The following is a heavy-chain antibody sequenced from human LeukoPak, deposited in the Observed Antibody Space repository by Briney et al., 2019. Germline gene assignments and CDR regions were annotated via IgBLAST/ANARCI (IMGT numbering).Heavy chain of an antibody. Sequence: PSETLSLTCAVYGGSFSGYYWSWIRQPPGKGLEWIGYIFYSGHTNYNPSLRSRVTISVDTSKTQFSLRLSSVTAADTAVYFCARDTDRRSSPGSWFDPWGQGTLVTVSS. D-gene: IGHD2-15*01. CDR2: IFYSGHT. CDR1: GGSFSGYY. V-gene: IGHV4-59*01. J-gene: IGHJ5*02. CDR3: ARDTDRRSSPGSWFDP.